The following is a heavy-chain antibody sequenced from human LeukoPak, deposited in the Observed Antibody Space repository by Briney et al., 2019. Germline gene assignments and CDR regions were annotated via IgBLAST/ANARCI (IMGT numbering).Heavy chain of an antibody. J-gene: IGHJ3*02. V-gene: IGHV5-51*01. Sequence: GESLKISCKGSGYSFTSYWIGWVRQMPGKGLEWMGIIYPGDSDTRYSPSFQGQVTISADKSISTACLQWSSLKASDTAMYYCARYYDYVWGTRNAFDIWGQGTMVTVSS. CDR2: IYPGDSDT. CDR1: GYSFTSYW. CDR3: ARYYDYVWGTRNAFDI. D-gene: IGHD3-16*01.